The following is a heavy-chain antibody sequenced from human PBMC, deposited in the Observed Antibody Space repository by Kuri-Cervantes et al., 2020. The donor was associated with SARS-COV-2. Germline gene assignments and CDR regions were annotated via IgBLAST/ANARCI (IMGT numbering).Heavy chain of an antibody. D-gene: IGHD3-3*01. CDR3: AKVGLSQNDFWYGYYTG. CDR2: VYSSDART. V-gene: IGHV3-23*05. J-gene: IGHJ4*02. CDR1: GFSFSNYA. Sequence: GESLKISFAASGFSFSNYAMSWVRQAPGRGLEWVAVVYSSDARTYYADSAKGRFSISRDNSKNTLYLQMNSLRVEDTAVYYCAKVGLSQNDFWYGYYTGWGQGTLVTVSS.